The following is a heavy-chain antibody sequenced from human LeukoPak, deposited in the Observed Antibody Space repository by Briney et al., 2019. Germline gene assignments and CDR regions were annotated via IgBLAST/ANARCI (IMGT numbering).Heavy chain of an antibody. J-gene: IGHJ4*02. Sequence: GGSLRLSCAASGFTFSSYDMHWVRQAPGKGLEWVSAISGSGGSTYYADSVKGRFTISRDNSKNTLYLQMNSLRAEDTAVYYCAKNSYGAPGDYWGQGTLVTVSS. CDR3: AKNSYGAPGDY. CDR1: GFTFSSYD. V-gene: IGHV3-23*01. D-gene: IGHD5-18*01. CDR2: ISGSGGST.